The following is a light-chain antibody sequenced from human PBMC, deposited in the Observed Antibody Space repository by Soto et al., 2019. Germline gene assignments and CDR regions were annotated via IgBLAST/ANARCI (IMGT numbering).Light chain of an antibody. CDR1: QDIKIF. CDR2: TIS. V-gene: IGKV1-9*01. Sequence: DVQLTQSPSFLAASVGDRLTITCRASQDIKIFLAWYQQKPGKAPKLLIYTISTLQSGVPSRFSGSGSGTEFTLTISSLQPDDFATYYCQQVNTYPVTFGGGTKVEI. J-gene: IGKJ4*01. CDR3: QQVNTYPVT.